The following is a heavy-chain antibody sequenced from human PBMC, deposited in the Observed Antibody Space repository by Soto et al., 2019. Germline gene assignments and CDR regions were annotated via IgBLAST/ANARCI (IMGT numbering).Heavy chain of an antibody. CDR3: TTDGNSGYDDAFDI. D-gene: IGHD5-12*01. V-gene: IGHV3-15*01. J-gene: IGHJ3*02. CDR1: GFTFSNAW. Sequence: GGSLRLSCAASGFTFSNAWMSWVRQAPGKGLEWVGRIKSKTDGGTTDYSAPVKARFTIARDDSKNTLYLQMNSLKTEDTAVYYCTTDGNSGYDDAFDILGQGTMVTVSS. CDR2: IKSKTDGGTT.